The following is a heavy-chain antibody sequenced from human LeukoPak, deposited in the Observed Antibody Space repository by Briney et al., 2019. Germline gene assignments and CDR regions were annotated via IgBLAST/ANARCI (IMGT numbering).Heavy chain of an antibody. D-gene: IGHD5-24*01. CDR3: ARDLEVATIDYYYGMDV. CDR1: GFTFSSYS. Sequence: PGGSLRLSCAASGFTFSSYSMNWVRQAPGKGLEWVSSISSSSYIYYADSVKGRFTISRDNAKNSLYLQMNSLRAEDTAVYYCARDLEVATIDYYYGMDVWGQGTTVTVSS. V-gene: IGHV3-21*01. J-gene: IGHJ6*02. CDR2: ISSSSYI.